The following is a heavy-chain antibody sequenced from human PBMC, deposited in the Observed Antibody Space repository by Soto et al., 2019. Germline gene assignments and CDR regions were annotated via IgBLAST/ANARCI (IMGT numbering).Heavy chain of an antibody. CDR3: ARDPRPLIAVAGTLDY. Sequence: ASVKVSCKASGYTFTSYYMHWVRQAPGQGLEWMGIINPSGGSTSYAQKFQGRVTMTRDTSTSTVYMELSSLRSEDTAAYYCARDPRPLIAVAGTLDYWGQGTLVTVSS. J-gene: IGHJ4*02. CDR1: GYTFTSYY. D-gene: IGHD6-19*01. CDR2: INPSGGST. V-gene: IGHV1-46*01.